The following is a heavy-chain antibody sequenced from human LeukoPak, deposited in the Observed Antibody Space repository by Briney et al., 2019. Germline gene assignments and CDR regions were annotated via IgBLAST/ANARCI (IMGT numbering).Heavy chain of an antibody. Sequence: GGSLRLSCAASGFTFSNYGIHWVRQAPGKGLEWVAVIWYDGSDKYYADSVKGRFTISRDNSKNTLYLQMSSLRAEDTAVYYCARDANHYYGSGSYCFDYWGQGTLVTVSS. J-gene: IGHJ4*02. CDR3: ARDANHYYGSGSYCFDY. CDR2: IWYDGSDK. V-gene: IGHV3-33*01. D-gene: IGHD3-10*01. CDR1: GFTFSNYG.